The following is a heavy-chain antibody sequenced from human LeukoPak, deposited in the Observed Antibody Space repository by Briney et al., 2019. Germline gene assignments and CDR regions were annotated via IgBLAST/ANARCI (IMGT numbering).Heavy chain of an antibody. CDR1: GYTFTGYY. J-gene: IGHJ4*02. CDR3: ARGRSSGWYVVDY. CDR2: INPNSGGT. V-gene: IGHV1-2*02. D-gene: IGHD6-19*01. Sequence: ASVKVSCKASGYTFTGYYMHWVRQAPGQGLEWMGWINPNSGGTNYAQKFQGRVTMTRDTSISTTYMELSRLRSDDTAVYYCARGRSSGWYVVDYWGQGTLVTVSS.